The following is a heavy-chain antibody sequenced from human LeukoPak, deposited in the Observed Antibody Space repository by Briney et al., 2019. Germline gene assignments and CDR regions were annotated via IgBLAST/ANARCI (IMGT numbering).Heavy chain of an antibody. V-gene: IGHV1-18*01. J-gene: IGHJ6*03. CDR3: ARETYGGNSNYYYMDV. CDR1: GGTFSSYV. D-gene: IGHD4-23*01. Sequence: ASVKVSCKASGGTFSSYVINWVRQAPGQGLEWMGWISAYNGNTNYAQKLQGRVTMTTDTSTSTAYMELRSLRSDDTAVYYCARETYGGNSNYYYMDVWGKGTTVTVSS. CDR2: ISAYNGNT.